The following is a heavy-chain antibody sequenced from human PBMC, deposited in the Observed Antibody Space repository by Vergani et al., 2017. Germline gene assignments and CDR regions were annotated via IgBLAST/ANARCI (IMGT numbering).Heavy chain of an antibody. CDR2: ISYDGSNK. J-gene: IGHJ4*02. D-gene: IGHD6-13*01. CDR1: GFTFSSYS. CDR3: AKRGAAAVIYYFAY. V-gene: IGHV3-30*18. Sequence: VQLVESGGGLVKPGGSLRLSCAASGFTFSSYSMHWVRQAPGKGLEWVAVISYDGSNKYYADSVKGRFTISRDNSKNTLYLQMNSLRAEDTAVYYCAKRGAAAVIYYFAYWGQGTLVTVSS.